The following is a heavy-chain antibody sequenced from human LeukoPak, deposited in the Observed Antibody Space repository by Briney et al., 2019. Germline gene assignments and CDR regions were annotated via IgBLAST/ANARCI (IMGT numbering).Heavy chain of an antibody. CDR2: ISGSGAST. V-gene: IGHV3-23*01. D-gene: IGHD3-22*01. CDR1: GFTFSSYS. J-gene: IGHJ4*02. Sequence: GGSLRLSCAASGFTFSSYSMNWVRQAPGKGLEWVSVISGSGASTYYADSVKGRFTISRDNSKNTLYMQMNSLRAEDTAVYYCARGVMLYYYDSSGFDYWGQGTLVTVSS. CDR3: ARGVMLYYYDSSGFDY.